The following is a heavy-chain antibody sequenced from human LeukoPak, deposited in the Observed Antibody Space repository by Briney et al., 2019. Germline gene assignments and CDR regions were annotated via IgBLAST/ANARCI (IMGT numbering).Heavy chain of an antibody. CDR3: ARDARAYYDSSGYSDY. D-gene: IGHD3-22*01. J-gene: IGHJ4*02. CDR2: ISAYNGNT. V-gene: IGHV1-18*01. Sequence: GASVKVSCKASGYTFTSYGISWVRQAPGQGLEWMGWISAYNGNTNYARKLQGRVTMTTDTSTSTAYMELRSLRSDDTAVYYCARDARAYYDSSGYSDYWGQGTLVTVSS. CDR1: GYTFTSYG.